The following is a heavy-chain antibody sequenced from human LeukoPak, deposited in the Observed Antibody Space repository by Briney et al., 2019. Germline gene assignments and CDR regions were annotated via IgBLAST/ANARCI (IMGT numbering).Heavy chain of an antibody. CDR2: INAGDGRT. CDR1: GYTFTNYV. J-gene: IGHJ4*02. D-gene: IGHD2-15*01. V-gene: IGHV1-3*01. CDR3: ARSTVLIVVPTDY. Sequence: ASVKVSCKTSGYTFTNYVINWVRQAPGQGLEWMGWINAGDGRTKYSQRFRGRVTFTRDTSTSTAYMELSSLKFEDTAVYFCARSTVLIVVPTDYWGQGTLVTVSS.